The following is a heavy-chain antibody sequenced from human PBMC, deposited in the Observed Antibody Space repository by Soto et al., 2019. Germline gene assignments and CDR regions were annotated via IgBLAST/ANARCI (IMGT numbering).Heavy chain of an antibody. J-gene: IGHJ5*02. CDR2: ISWNSGSI. D-gene: IGHD6-13*01. CDR1: GFTFDDYA. CDR3: AKDKRSAPSSSWYP. Sequence: PGGSLRLSCAASGFTFDDYAMHWVRQAPGKGLEWVSGISWNSGSIGYADSVKGRFTISRDNAKNSLYLQMNSLRAEDTALYYCAKDKRSAPSSSWYPWGQGTLVTVSS. V-gene: IGHV3-9*01.